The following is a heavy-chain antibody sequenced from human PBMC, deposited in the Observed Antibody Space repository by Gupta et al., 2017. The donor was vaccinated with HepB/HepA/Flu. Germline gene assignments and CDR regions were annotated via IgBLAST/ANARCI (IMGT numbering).Heavy chain of an antibody. V-gene: IGHV3-30*18. J-gene: IGHJ4*02. Sequence: QVQLVESGGGVVQPGRSLRLSCAASGFTFSSYGMHWVRQAPGKGLEWVAVISYDGSNKYYADSVKGRFTISRDNSKNTLYLQMNSLRAEDTAVYYCAKDYVLGSNYYDSSGISDWGQGTLVTVSS. CDR2: ISYDGSNK. CDR1: GFTFSSYG. CDR3: AKDYVLGSNYYDSSGISD. D-gene: IGHD3-22*01.